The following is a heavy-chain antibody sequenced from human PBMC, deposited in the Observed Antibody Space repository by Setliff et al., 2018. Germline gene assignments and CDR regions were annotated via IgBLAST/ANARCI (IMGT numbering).Heavy chain of an antibody. CDR3: ARMTGFAYMDV. CDR2: LYTSGDT. CDR1: GGSISSHY. V-gene: IGHV4-4*07. Sequence: SETLSLTCTVSGGSISSHYWTWIRQPAGKGLEWIGRLYTSGDTNYNPSLKSRVTISLDTSKSQFFLKLNSVTAADTGVYYCARMTGFAYMDVWGKGTPVTVSS. J-gene: IGHJ6*03.